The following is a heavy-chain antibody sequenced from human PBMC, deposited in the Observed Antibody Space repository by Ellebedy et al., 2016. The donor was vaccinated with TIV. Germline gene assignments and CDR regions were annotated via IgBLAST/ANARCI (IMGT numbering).Heavy chain of an antibody. CDR3: ASSRYHYYLGNTIFAY. J-gene: IGHJ4*02. CDR2: IKGDGSRT. Sequence: PGGSLRLSCAASGFTFSSYWMHWVRQAPGKGLVWVSRIKGDGSRTSYADSVKGRFTISRDNSKNTLFLQMNSLRAEDTAVYYCASSRYHYYLGNTIFAYWGQGALVTVSS. V-gene: IGHV3-74*01. D-gene: IGHD3-10*01. CDR1: GFTFSSYW.